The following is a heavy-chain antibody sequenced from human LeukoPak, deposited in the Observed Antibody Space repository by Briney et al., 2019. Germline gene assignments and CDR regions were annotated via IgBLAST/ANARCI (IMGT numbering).Heavy chain of an antibody. CDR3: AKWAGVYDYDSSGYLSGFDY. J-gene: IGHJ4*02. D-gene: IGHD3-22*01. CDR2: ISYDGSNK. Sequence: GGSLRLSCAASGFTFRSYGMHWVRRAPGKGLEWVAVISYDGSNKYYSDSVKGRFTISRDNSKNTLYLQMNTLRAEDTAVYYCAKWAGVYDYDSSGYLSGFDYWGQGTLVTVSS. CDR1: GFTFRSYG. V-gene: IGHV3-30*18.